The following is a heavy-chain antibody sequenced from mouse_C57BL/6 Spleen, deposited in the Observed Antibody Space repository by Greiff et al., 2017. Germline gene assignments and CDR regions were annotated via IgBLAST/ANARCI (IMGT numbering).Heavy chain of an antibody. D-gene: IGHD2-4*01. CDR3: ARIYDYDVGFAY. V-gene: IGHV5-17*01. CDR2: ISSGSSTI. CDR1: GFTFSDYG. J-gene: IGHJ3*01. Sequence: EVMLVESGGGLVKPGGSLKLSCAASGFTFSDYGMHWVRQAPEKGLGWVAYISSGSSTIYYADTVKGRFTISRDNAKNTLFLQMTSLRSEDTAMYYCARIYDYDVGFAYWGQGTLVTVSA.